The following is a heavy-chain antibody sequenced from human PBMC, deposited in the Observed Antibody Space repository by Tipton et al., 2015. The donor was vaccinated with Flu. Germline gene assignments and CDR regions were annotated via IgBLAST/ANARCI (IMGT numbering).Heavy chain of an antibody. CDR1: GYSISSGYY. D-gene: IGHD2-2*01. J-gene: IGHJ4*02. CDR2: IYHSGST. CDR3: ARDPSLGMPDYFDY. Sequence: TLSLTCAVSGYSISSGYYWGWIRQPPGKGLEWIGRIYHSGSTHYNPSLKSRVTISVDTSKNQFSLKLTSVTAADTAVYYCARDPSLGMPDYFDYWGQGTLVTASS. V-gene: IGHV4-38-2*02.